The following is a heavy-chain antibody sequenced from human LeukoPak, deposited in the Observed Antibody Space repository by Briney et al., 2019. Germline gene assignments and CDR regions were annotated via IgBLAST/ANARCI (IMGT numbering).Heavy chain of an antibody. CDR3: ARDGYCSGGSCRDY. J-gene: IGHJ4*02. Sequence: PSETLSLTCAVSGGSISSTNWWSWVRPPPGKGLEWIGEIYHSGSTNYNPSLKSRVTISVDTSKNQFSLKLSSVTAADTAVYYCARDGYCSGGSCRDYWGQGTLVTVSS. V-gene: IGHV4-4*02. CDR2: IYHSGST. D-gene: IGHD2-15*01. CDR1: GGSISSTNW.